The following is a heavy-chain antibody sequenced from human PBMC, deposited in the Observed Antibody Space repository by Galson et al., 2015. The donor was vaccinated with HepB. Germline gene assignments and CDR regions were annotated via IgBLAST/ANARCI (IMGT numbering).Heavy chain of an antibody. CDR3: AKDRRYCSGGSCYRPLWY. CDR2: ISGSGGST. CDR1: GFTFSSYA. Sequence: SLRLSCAASGFTFSSYAMSWVRQAPGKGLEWVSAISGSGGSTYYADSVKGRFTISRDSSKNTLYLQMNSLRAEDTAVYYCAKDRRYCSGGSCYRPLWYWGQGTLVTVSS. J-gene: IGHJ4*02. V-gene: IGHV3-23*01. D-gene: IGHD2-15*01.